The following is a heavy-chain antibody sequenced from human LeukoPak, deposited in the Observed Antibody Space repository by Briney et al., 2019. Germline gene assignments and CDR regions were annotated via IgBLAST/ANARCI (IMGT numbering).Heavy chain of an antibody. V-gene: IGHV4-39*01. CDR1: GGSISSSSYY. D-gene: IGHD2-15*01. Sequence: KPSETLSLTCTVSGGSISSSSYYWGWIRQPPGKGLEWIGSGHYSANTYNPSLRSRVTISIDTSKNQFSLRVSSVTAADTAVYYCARHGHHGGHDCWGQGILVTVSS. J-gene: IGHJ4*02. CDR3: ARHGHHGGHDC. CDR2: GHYSANT.